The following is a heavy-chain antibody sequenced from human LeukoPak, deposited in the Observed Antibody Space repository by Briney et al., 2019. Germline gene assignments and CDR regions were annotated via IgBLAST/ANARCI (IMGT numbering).Heavy chain of an antibody. Sequence: PGGSLRLSCAASGFSVSNTYMSWVRQAPGKGLELVSIIYSGGNTYYADSVKGRFTISRDNSKNTLYLQMNSLRAEDTAVYYCAKDWQSVVGAPVYFDYWGQGTLVTVSS. CDR2: IYSGGNT. V-gene: IGHV3-53*01. J-gene: IGHJ4*02. CDR1: GFSVSNTY. CDR3: AKDWQSVVGAPVYFDY. D-gene: IGHD1-26*01.